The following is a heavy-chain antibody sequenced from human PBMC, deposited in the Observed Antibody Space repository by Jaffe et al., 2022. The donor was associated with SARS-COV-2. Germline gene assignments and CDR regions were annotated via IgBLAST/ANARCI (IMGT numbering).Heavy chain of an antibody. Sequence: QLQLQESGPGLVKPSETLSLTCTVSGGSISSSSYYWGWIRQPPGKGLEWIGSIYYSGSTYYNPSLKSRVTISVDTSKNQFSLKLSSVTAADTAVYYCARRVVVVFDPPFDPWGQGTLVTVSS. CDR1: GGSISSSSYY. D-gene: IGHD2-15*01. CDR3: ARRVVVVFDPPFDP. J-gene: IGHJ5*02. V-gene: IGHV4-39*01. CDR2: IYYSGST.